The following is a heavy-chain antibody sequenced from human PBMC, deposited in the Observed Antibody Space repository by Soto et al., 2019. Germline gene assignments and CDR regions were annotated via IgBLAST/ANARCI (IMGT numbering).Heavy chain of an antibody. J-gene: IGHJ6*02. D-gene: IGHD1-26*01. CDR2: IVVGSGNT. Sequence: SVKVSCKASGFTFTSSAVQWVRQAPGQRLEWIGWIVVGSGNTNYAQKFQERVTITRDMSTSTAYMELSSLRSEDTAVYYCAAAYSGSSEYYYYYGMDVWGQGTTVTVSS. CDR1: GFTFTSSA. CDR3: AAAYSGSSEYYYYYGMDV. V-gene: IGHV1-58*01.